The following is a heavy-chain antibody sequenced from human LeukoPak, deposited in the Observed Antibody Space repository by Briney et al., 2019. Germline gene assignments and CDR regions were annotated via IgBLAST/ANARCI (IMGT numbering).Heavy chain of an antibody. D-gene: IGHD1-20*01. V-gene: IGHV4-61*02. CDR3: ARHLRTYNWKPFDY. CDR2: IYTSGST. J-gene: IGHJ4*02. Sequence: SETLSLTCTVSGGSISSGSYYWSWIRQPAGKGLEWIGRIYTSGSTNYNPSLKSRVTISVDTSKNQFSLKLSSVTAADTAVYYCARHLRTYNWKPFDYWGQGTLVTVSS. CDR1: GGSISSGSYY.